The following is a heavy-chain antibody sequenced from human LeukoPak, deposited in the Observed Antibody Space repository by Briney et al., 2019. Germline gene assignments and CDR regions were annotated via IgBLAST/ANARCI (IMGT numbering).Heavy chain of an antibody. V-gene: IGHV6-1*01. D-gene: IGHD3-22*01. Sequence: SQTLSLTCAISGDSVSSNSAAWNWIRQSPSRGLEWLGRTYYGSKWYNDYAVSVKSRITINPDTSKNQFSLQLNSVTPEDTAVYYCAREDPSYYYDSSGYHDAFDIWGQGTMVTVSS. CDR3: AREDPSYYYDSSGYHDAFDI. J-gene: IGHJ3*02. CDR1: GDSVSSNSAA. CDR2: TYYGSKWYN.